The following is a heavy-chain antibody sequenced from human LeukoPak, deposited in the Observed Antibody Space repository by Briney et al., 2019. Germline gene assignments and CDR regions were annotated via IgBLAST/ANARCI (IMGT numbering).Heavy chain of an antibody. CDR2: INHSGST. V-gene: IGHV4-34*01. CDR1: GGSFSGYY. D-gene: IGHD3-22*01. CDR3: ARGVSYYDSSGYNR. Sequence: PSETLSLTCDVYGGSFSGYYWSWIRQPPGKGLEWIGEINHSGSTNYNPSLKSRVTISVDSSKNQFSLKLSSVTAADTAVYYCARGVSYYDSSGYNRWGQGTLVTVSS. J-gene: IGHJ5*02.